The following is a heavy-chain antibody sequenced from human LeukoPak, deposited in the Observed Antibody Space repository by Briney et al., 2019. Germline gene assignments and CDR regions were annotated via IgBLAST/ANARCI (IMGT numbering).Heavy chain of an antibody. CDR3: EKAPVTTCRGAYCYPCDY. V-gene: IGHV3-23*01. CDR1: VLTLRSYA. D-gene: IGHD2-21*01. J-gene: IGHJ4*02. CDR2: IRVCGNT. Sequence: GGSLRLSCAASVLTLRSYAMSLVRQGPGKGREWVSAIRVCGNTYHADSVKGRFTISRDSSKNALFLQRIRLRREDAAVYYCEKAPVTTCRGAYCYPCDYWGQGTLVTVSS.